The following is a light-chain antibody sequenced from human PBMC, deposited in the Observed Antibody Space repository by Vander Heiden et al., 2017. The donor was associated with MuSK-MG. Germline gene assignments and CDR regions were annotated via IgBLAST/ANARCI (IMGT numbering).Light chain of an antibody. CDR1: SSDVGSYNL. CDR3: CSYASNTYV. Sequence: QSALTQPASVSGSPGQSITISCTGTSSDVGSYNLVSWYQRHPGKAPKLMIYDVTKRPSGVPNRFSGSKSGNTASLTISGLQAEDEADYYCCSYASNTYVFGTGTKVTVL. J-gene: IGLJ1*01. V-gene: IGLV2-23*02. CDR2: DVT.